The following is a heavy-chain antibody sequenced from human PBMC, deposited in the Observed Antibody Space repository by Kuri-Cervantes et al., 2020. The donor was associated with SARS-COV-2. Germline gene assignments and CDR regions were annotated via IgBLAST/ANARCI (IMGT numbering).Heavy chain of an antibody. CDR3: ARGAHDYYYYGMDV. V-gene: IGHV3-11*01. J-gene: IGHJ6*02. CDR2: ISSSGSTI. Sequence: GESLKISCAASGFTFSDYYMSWIRQAPGKGLEWLSYISSSGSTIYYADSVKGRFTISRDNAKNSLYLQMNSLRAEDTAVYYCARGAHDYYYYGMDVWGQGTTVTVSS. CDR1: GFTFSDYY.